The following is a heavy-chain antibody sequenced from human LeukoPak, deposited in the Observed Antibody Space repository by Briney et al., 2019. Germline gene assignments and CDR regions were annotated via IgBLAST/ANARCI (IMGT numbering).Heavy chain of an antibody. CDR3: AKDGPVGEQWLDGENYYYYGMDV. CDR1: GFTFDDYA. Sequence: GGSLRLSCAASGFTFDDYAMHWVRQAPGKGLEWVSGISWNSGSIGYADSVKGRFTISRDNAKNSLYLQMNSLRAEDTALYYCAKDGPVGEQWLDGENYYYYGMDVWGQGTTVTVSS. D-gene: IGHD6-19*01. V-gene: IGHV3-9*01. CDR2: ISWNSGSI. J-gene: IGHJ6*02.